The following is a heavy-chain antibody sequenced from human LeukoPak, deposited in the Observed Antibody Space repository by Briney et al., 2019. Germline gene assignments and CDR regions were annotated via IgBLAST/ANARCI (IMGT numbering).Heavy chain of an antibody. J-gene: IGHJ4*02. CDR1: GGSISSGGYS. Sequence: SETLSLTCAVSGGSISSGGYSWSWIRQPPGKGLEWIGYIYHSGSTYYNPSLKSRVTISVGRSKNQFSLKLSSVTAADTAVYYCARVAGGSSLDYWGQGTLVTVSS. V-gene: IGHV4-30-2*01. CDR2: IYHSGST. CDR3: ARVAGGSSLDY. D-gene: IGHD6-6*01.